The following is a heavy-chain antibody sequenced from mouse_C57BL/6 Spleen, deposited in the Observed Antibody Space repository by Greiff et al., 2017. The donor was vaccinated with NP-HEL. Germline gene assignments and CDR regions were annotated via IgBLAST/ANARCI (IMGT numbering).Heavy chain of an antibody. CDR1: GYTFTSYW. V-gene: IGHV1-69*01. CDR3: ATTAQSLYYFDY. D-gene: IGHD3-2*02. CDR2: IDPSDSYT. J-gene: IGHJ2*01. Sequence: QVQLQQSGAELVMPGASVKLSCKASGYTFTSYWMHWVKQRPGQGLEWIGEIDPSDSYTNYNQKFKGKSTLTVDKSSSTAYMQLSSLTSEDSAVYYCATTAQSLYYFDYWGQGTTLTVSS.